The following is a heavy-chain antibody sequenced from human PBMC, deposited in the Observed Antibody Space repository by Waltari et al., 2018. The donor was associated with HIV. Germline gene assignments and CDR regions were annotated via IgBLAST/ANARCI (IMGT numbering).Heavy chain of an antibody. CDR1: GYILTELS. Sequence: QVQLVQSGAEVKRPGASVKVSCKVSGYILTELSIHWVRQAPGKGLEWVGSLEPADGKTTYAEKCQGRVTMTEDTSTDTASMEVSSLRAEDTAVYYCATARQWLVDSGMDVWGQGTTVTVSS. V-gene: IGHV1-24*01. CDR3: ATARQWLVDSGMDV. CDR2: LEPADGKT. J-gene: IGHJ6*02. D-gene: IGHD6-19*01.